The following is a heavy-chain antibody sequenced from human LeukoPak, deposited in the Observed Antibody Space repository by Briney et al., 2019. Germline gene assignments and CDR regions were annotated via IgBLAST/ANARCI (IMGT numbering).Heavy chain of an antibody. CDR2: ISYDGSNK. V-gene: IGHV3-30-3*01. CDR1: GFTFSSYA. CDR3: ARDAGGYYDSSGYPYDAFDI. Sequence: PGGSLRLSCAASGFTFSSYAMHWVRQAPGKGLEWVAVISYDGSNKYYADSVKGRFTISRDNSKNTLYLQMNSLRAEDTAVYYCARDAGGYYDSSGYPYDAFDIWGQGTMVTVSS. J-gene: IGHJ3*02. D-gene: IGHD3-22*01.